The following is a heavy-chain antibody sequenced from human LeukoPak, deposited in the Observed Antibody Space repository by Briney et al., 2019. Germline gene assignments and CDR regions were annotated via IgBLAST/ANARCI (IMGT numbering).Heavy chain of an antibody. D-gene: IGHD3-10*01. CDR3: ARRYHYGSGSYYNMFDP. CDR2: IYYSGST. Sequence: SETLSVTCTVSGDSISSSSYYWGWIRQPPGKGLEWIGTIYYSGSTYYNPSLNSRVTISVDTSKNQFSLKLSSVTAVDTAVYYCARRYHYGSGSYYNMFDPWGQGTLVTVSS. J-gene: IGHJ5*02. CDR1: GDSISSSSYY. V-gene: IGHV4-39*01.